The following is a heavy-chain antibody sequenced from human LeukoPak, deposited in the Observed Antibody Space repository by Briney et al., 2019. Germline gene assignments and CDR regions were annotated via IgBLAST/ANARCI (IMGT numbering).Heavy chain of an antibody. J-gene: IGHJ5*02. Sequence: SVKVSCKASGFTFTSSAVQWVRQAREQRLEWIGWIVVGSGNTNYAQKFQERVTITRDMSTSTAYMELSSLRSEDAAVYYCAAGLGESSGYYYVFGLSWGQGTLVTVSS. CDR1: GFTFTSSA. CDR2: IVVGSGNT. V-gene: IGHV1-58*01. CDR3: AAGLGESSGYYYVFGLS. D-gene: IGHD3-22*01.